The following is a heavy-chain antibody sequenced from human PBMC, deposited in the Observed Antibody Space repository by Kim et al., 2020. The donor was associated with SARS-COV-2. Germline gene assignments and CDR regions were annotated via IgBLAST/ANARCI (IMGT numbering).Heavy chain of an antibody. CDR1: GGSISSGGYY. CDR3: ARAGYCSSTSCYTKGYYYYGMDV. Sequence: SETLSLTCTVSGGSISSGGYYWSWIRQHPGKGLEWIGYIYYSGSTYYNPSLKSRVTISVDTSKNQFSLKLSSVTAADTAVYYCARAGYCSSTSCYTKGYYYYGMDVCGQWTTVTVSS. V-gene: IGHV4-31*03. J-gene: IGHJ6*02. CDR2: IYYSGST. D-gene: IGHD2-2*02.